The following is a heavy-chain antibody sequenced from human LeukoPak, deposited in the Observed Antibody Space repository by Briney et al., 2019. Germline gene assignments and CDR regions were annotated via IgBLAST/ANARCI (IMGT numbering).Heavy chain of an antibody. CDR1: GGSISSYY. J-gene: IGHJ6*03. V-gene: IGHV4-39*01. D-gene: IGHD2-15*01. CDR2: IYYSGST. Sequence: SETPSLTCTISGGSISSYYWSWIRQPPGKGLEWIGIIYYSGSTYSNPSLRSRVTISVDTSKNQFSLKLSSVTAADTAVYYCASFYCSGGSCYQYYYYYYMDVWGKGTTVTISS. CDR3: ASFYCSGGSCYQYYYYYYMDV.